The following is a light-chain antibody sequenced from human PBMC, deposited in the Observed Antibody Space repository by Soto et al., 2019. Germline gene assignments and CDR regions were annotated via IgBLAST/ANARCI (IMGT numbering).Light chain of an antibody. CDR2: GAS. V-gene: IGKV3-20*01. CDR1: QSVSSSY. Sequence: EMVLTQSPGALSLSPGERATLSCRATQSVSSSYLAGYQQKPGQAPRLRIYGASSRATGIPDRFSGSGSGTDFPRTISRLEPEDFAVYYCQQYGSAPPITFGQGTRLELK. CDR3: QQYGSAPPIT. J-gene: IGKJ5*01.